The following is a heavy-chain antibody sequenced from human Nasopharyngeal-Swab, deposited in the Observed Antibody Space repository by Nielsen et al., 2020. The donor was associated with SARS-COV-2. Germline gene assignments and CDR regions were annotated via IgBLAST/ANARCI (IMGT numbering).Heavy chain of an antibody. J-gene: IGHJ4*02. D-gene: IGHD2-2*01. CDR3: ARGCSSTSCPYDY. CDR1: GGSFSGYY. V-gene: IGHV4-34*01. Sequence: SETLSLTCAVYGGSFSGYYWSWIRQPPGKGLEWIGEINHSGSTNYNPSLKSRVTISVDTSKNQFSLKLNSVTAADTAVYYCARGCSSTSCPYDYWGQGTLVTVSS. CDR2: INHSGST.